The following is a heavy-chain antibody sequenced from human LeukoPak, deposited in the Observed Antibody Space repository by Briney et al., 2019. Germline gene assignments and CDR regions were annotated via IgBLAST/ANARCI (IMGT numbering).Heavy chain of an antibody. CDR1: GFTFSSYG. J-gene: IGHJ6*04. Sequence: GGSLRLSCVGSGFTFSSYGMHWVRQAPGKGLEWVAVISYDGSNKYYVDSVKGRFTISRDNSKNTLYLQMNSLRAEDTAVYYCAKDRSEATPYYYYYYGMDVWGKGTTVTVSS. CDR3: AKDRSEATPYYYYYYGMDV. CDR2: ISYDGSNK. D-gene: IGHD4-23*01. V-gene: IGHV3-30*18.